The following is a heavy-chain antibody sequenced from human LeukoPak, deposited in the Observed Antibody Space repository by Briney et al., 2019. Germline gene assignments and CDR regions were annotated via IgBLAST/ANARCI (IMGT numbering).Heavy chain of an antibody. D-gene: IGHD5-12*01. CDR3: ARDDHDSGYDAYYYYGMDV. V-gene: IGHV3-21*01. CDR2: ISSSSSYI. Sequence: PGGSLRLSCAGSGFTFSNYSINWVRQAPGKGPEWVSSISSSSSYIYYADSVKGRFTISRDNAKNSLYLQMNSLRAEDTAVYYCARDDHDSGYDAYYYYGMDVWGQGTTVTVSS. CDR1: GFTFSNYS. J-gene: IGHJ6*02.